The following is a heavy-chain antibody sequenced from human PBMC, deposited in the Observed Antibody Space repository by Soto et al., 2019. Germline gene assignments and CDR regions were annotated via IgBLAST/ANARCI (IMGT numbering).Heavy chain of an antibody. J-gene: IGHJ6*02. CDR3: AREYQGDGYNDYYYYGMDV. V-gene: IGHV1-46*01. Sequence: ASVKVSCKASGYTFTSYYMHWVRQAPGQGLEWMGIINPSGGSTSYAQKFQGRVTMTRDTSTSTVYMELSSLRSEDTAVYYCAREYQGDGYNDYYYYGMDVWGQGTTVTVSS. CDR1: GYTFTSYY. D-gene: IGHD5-12*01. CDR2: INPSGGST.